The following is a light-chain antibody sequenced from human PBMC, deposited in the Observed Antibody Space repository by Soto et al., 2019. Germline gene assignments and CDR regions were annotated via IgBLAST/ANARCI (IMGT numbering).Light chain of an antibody. J-gene: IGLJ1*01. V-gene: IGLV2-14*01. Sequence: QSALTQPASVSGSPGQSITISCTGTSSDVGGYNYVYWYQQHPGKAPKLMIYDVSNRPSGVSHRFSGSKSANTAPLTITGLQDEDEADYYCSSYTSSIPYVFGTGTKVTVL. CDR3: SSYTSSIPYV. CDR2: DVS. CDR1: SSDVGGYNY.